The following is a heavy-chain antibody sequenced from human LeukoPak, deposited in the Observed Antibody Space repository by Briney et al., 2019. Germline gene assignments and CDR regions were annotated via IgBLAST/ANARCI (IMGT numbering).Heavy chain of an antibody. V-gene: IGHV4-59*01. CDR1: GGSISSYY. Sequence: PSETLSLTCTVSGGSISSYYWSWIRQPPGKGLEWIGYIYYSGSTNYNPSLKSRVTISVDTSKNQFSLKLSSVTAADTAVYYCARGSKYYDFWSGYYGQGYYYYYGMDVWGQGTTVTVSS. J-gene: IGHJ6*02. CDR2: IYYSGST. CDR3: ARGSKYYDFWSGYYGQGYYYYYGMDV. D-gene: IGHD3-3*01.